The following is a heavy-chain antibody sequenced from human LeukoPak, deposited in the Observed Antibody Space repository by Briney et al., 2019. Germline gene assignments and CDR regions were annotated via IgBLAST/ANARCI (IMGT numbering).Heavy chain of an antibody. Sequence: RASVKVSCKASGYTFTSYGISWVRQAPGQGLEWMGWMNPNSGNTGYAQKFQGRVTMTRNTSISTAYMELSSLRSEDTAVYYCARGRYFDWLFTNYPRWFDPWGQGTLVTVSS. V-gene: IGHV1-8*02. CDR1: GYTFTSYG. CDR2: MNPNSGNT. J-gene: IGHJ5*02. CDR3: ARGRYFDWLFTNYPRWFDP. D-gene: IGHD3-9*01.